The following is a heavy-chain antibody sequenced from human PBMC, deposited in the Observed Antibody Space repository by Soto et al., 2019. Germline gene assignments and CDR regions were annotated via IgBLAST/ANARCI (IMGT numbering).Heavy chain of an antibody. V-gene: IGHV3-15*07. CDR3: TRAHTTYYENDY. Sequence: GGSLRLSCAGSGFPFSNAWINWVRHVPGKGLEWVGRIRSRALGGTTEYAASVRGRFAISRDDSKSIAYLQMNSLKTEDTAVYYCTRAHTTYYENDYWGQGTLVTVS. CDR1: GFPFSNAW. J-gene: IGHJ4*02. D-gene: IGHD3-3*01. CDR2: IRSRALGGTT.